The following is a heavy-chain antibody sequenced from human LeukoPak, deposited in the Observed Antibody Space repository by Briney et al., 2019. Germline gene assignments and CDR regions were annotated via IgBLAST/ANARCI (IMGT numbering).Heavy chain of an antibody. CDR3: ARNYTSGGIDY. V-gene: IGHV1-18*01. D-gene: IGHD6-19*01. CDR2: ISTHNGYT. J-gene: IGHJ4*02. Sequence: GASVKVSCKASGGTFSSYTISWVRQAPGQGLEWMGWISTHNGYTIYAQKLQGRVTMTTDTSTSTAYMELRSLRSDDTAVYYCARNYTSGGIDYWGQGTLVIVSS. CDR1: GGTFSSYT.